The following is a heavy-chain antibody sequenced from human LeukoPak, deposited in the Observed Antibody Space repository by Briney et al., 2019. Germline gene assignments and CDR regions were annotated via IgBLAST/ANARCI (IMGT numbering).Heavy chain of an antibody. CDR3: AREDVDTAILFDY. CDR2: IIPIFGTA. J-gene: IGHJ4*02. CDR1: GGTFSSYA. Sequence: SVKVSCKASGGTFSSYAISWVRQAPGQGLEWMGGIIPIFGTANYAQKFQGRVTITADESTSTGYMELSSLRSEDTAVYYCAREDVDTAILFDYWGQGTLVTVSS. D-gene: IGHD5-18*01. V-gene: IGHV1-69*13.